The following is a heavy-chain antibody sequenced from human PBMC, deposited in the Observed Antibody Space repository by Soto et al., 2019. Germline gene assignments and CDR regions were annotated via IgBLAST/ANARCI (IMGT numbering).Heavy chain of an antibody. CDR1: GFTFSDYY. CDR2: ISSSSSYT. V-gene: IGHV3-11*06. Sequence: PGGSLTLSCAASGFTFSDYYMSWIRQAPGKGLEWVSYISSSSSYTNYADSVKGRFTISRDNAKNSLYLQMNSLRAEDTAVYYCARVGVEGVAARHKRYYYYYGMDVWGQGTTVTVSS. J-gene: IGHJ6*02. CDR3: ARVGVEGVAARHKRYYYYYGMDV. D-gene: IGHD6-6*01.